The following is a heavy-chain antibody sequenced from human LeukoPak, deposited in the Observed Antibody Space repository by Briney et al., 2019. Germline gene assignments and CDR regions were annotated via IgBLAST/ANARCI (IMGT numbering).Heavy chain of an antibody. D-gene: IGHD6-13*01. Sequence: PGGSLRLSCAASGFTVSSNYMSWVRQAPGKGLEWVSVIYSGGSTYYADSVKGRFTISRDNSKNTLYLQMNSLRAEDTAVYYCAPGTGYSSSLYADWGQGTLVTVSS. CDR1: GFTVSSNY. CDR3: APGTGYSSSLYAD. CDR2: IYSGGST. V-gene: IGHV3-66*02. J-gene: IGHJ4*02.